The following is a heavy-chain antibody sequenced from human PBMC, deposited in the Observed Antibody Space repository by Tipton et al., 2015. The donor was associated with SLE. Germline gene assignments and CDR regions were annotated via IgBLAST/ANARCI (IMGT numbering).Heavy chain of an antibody. Sequence: TLSLTCTVSGGSISSYYWSWIRQPPGKGLEWIGYIYYSGSTNYNPSPKSRVTISVDTSKNQFSLKLSSVTAADTAVYYCARGEITMVQGVIWDDAFDIWGQGTMVTVSS. CDR2: IYYSGST. D-gene: IGHD3-10*01. V-gene: IGHV4-59*01. J-gene: IGHJ3*02. CDR1: GGSISSYY. CDR3: ARGEITMVQGVIWDDAFDI.